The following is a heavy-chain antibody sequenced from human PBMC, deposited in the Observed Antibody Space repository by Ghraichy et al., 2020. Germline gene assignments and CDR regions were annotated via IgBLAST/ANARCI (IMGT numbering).Heavy chain of an antibody. V-gene: IGHV3-74*01. CDR1: GFTFSSYW. Sequence: GGSLRLSCAASGFTFSSYWMNWVRQGPGTGLEWVSRIHPDGSQTANADSVKGRFTISRDNAKNTLYLQMNSLRAEDTAVYYCACWGHITPPPLDFDLWGRGTLVTVSS. D-gene: IGHD3-3*01. CDR3: ACWGHITPPPLDFDL. CDR2: IHPDGSQT. J-gene: IGHJ2*01.